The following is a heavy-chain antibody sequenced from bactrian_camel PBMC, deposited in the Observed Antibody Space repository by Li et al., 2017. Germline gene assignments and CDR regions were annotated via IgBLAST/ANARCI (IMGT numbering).Heavy chain of an antibody. V-gene: IGHV3S55*01. Sequence: HVQLVESGGGSVQAGGSLRLSCVASGDTHLNGCMGWFRQAPGKEREGVASVVNSGATSYLDFVKGRFTISQDNAKNTLYLQMNSLKPEDTSMYYCAASNRWAGLRDVEYTSWGQGTQVTVS. D-gene: IGHD1*01. CDR2: VVNSGAT. CDR3: AASNRWAGLRDVEYTS. J-gene: IGHJ4*01. CDR1: GDTHLNGC.